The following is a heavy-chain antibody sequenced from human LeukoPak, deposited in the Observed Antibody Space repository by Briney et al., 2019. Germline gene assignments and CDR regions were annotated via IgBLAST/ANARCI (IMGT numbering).Heavy chain of an antibody. Sequence: SVKVSCKAPGFTFTSSAMQWVRQARGQRLEWIGWIVVGSGNTNYAQKFQERVTITRDMSTSRAYMELSSLRSEDTAVYYCAAVQAGANYYFDYWGQGTLVTVSS. CDR1: GFTFTSSA. D-gene: IGHD1-26*01. CDR2: IVVGSGNT. V-gene: IGHV1-58*02. J-gene: IGHJ4*02. CDR3: AAVQAGANYYFDY.